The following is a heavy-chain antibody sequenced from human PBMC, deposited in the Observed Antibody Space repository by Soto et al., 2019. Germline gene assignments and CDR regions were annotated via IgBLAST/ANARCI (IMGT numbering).Heavy chain of an antibody. D-gene: IGHD6-19*01. J-gene: IGHJ4*02. CDR3: GKDRGGFAGGWEDFDF. Sequence: EVQLLESGGGLVQPGGSLRLSCAASGFNFDTYSMSRFSMSWVRQAPGKVLECVSSISGSGGKAYYAESVKGRVIISRANSKNMLHLQMNSLSAEDTAFYYCGKDRGGFAGGWEDFDFWGQGALVTVSS. V-gene: IGHV3-23*01. CDR1: GFNFDTYSMSRFS. CDR2: ISGSGGKA.